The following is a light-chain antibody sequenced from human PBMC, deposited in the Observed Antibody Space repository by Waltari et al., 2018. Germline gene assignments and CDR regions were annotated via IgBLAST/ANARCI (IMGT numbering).Light chain of an antibody. V-gene: IGKV3-20*01. Sequence: EIVLTQSPGTLSLSPGERATLSCRASQSVSSRYLAWYQQKSGQAPRLLIFNASNRATGIPDGFTGSGSGTDFTLTIRRLEPEDFAVYYCQQYGSSPPGAFGQGTKVEIK. CDR1: QSVSSRY. CDR3: QQYGSSPPGA. J-gene: IGKJ1*01. CDR2: NAS.